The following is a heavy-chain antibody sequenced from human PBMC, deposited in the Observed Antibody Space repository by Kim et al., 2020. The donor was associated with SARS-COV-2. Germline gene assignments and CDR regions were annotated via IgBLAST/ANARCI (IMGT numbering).Heavy chain of an antibody. CDR3: ARSGPGYSSGWFNY. D-gene: IGHD6-19*01. J-gene: IGHJ4*02. CDR2: INHSGST. Sequence: SETLSLTCAVYGGSFSGYYWSWIRQPPGKGLEWIGEINHSGSTNYNPSLKSRVTISVDTSKNQFSLKLSSVTAADTAVYYCARSGPGYSSGWFNYWGQGTLVTVSS. V-gene: IGHV4-34*01. CDR1: GGSFSGYY.